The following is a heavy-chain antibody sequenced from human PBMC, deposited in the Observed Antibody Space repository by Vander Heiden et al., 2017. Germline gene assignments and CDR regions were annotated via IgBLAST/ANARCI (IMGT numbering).Heavy chain of an antibody. Sequence: QVQLQQWGAGLLKPSETLSLTCAGSGGSFSGYYWSWIRQPPGKGLEWIGEINHSGSTNYNPSLKSRVTISVDTSKNQFSLKLSSVTAADTAVYYCASRLRKQKHPGAFDIWGQGTMVTVSS. CDR3: ASRLRKQKHPGAFDI. D-gene: IGHD3-16*01. CDR1: GGSFSGYY. J-gene: IGHJ3*02. V-gene: IGHV4-34*01. CDR2: INHSGST.